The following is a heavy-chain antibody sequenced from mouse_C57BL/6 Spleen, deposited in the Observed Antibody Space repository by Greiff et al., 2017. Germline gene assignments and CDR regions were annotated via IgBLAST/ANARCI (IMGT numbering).Heavy chain of an antibody. V-gene: IGHV5-9*01. CDR2: ISGGGGNT. Sequence: EVKLVESGGGLVKPGGSLKLSCAASGFTFSSYTMSWVRQTPEKRLEWVATISGGGGNTYYPDSVKGRFTISRDNAKNTLYLQMSSLRSEDTALYYCARHNGSSCLYAMDYWGQGTSVTVSS. CDR3: ARHNGSSCLYAMDY. J-gene: IGHJ4*01. CDR1: GFTFSSYT. D-gene: IGHD1-1*01.